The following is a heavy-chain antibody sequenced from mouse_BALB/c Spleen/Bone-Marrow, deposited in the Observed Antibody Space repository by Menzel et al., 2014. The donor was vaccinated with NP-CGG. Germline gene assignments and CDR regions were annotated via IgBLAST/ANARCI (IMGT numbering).Heavy chain of an antibody. CDR3: ARGKTGFYGMDY. V-gene: IGHV1-4*01. D-gene: IGHD4-1*01. J-gene: IGHJ4*01. CDR2: INPSSGYT. Sequence: QVQLQQSGAELARPGASVKMSCKASGYTFTNYTMHWAKQGPGQGLEWIGYINPSSGYTNYNQKFKDTATLTADKSSSTAYMQLSSLTSADSAVYYCARGKTGFYGMDYWGQGASVSVSS. CDR1: GYTFTNYT.